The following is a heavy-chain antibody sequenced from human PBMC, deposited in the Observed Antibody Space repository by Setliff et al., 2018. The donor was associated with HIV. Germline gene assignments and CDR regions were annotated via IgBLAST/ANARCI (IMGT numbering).Heavy chain of an antibody. J-gene: IGHJ3*02. D-gene: IGHD3-22*01. V-gene: IGHV4-39*07. Sequence: SETLSLTCTVSGGSISSSSYYWGWIRQPPGKGLEWIGSIYYSGSTYYNPSLKSRVTISVDTSKNQFSLKLSSVTAADTAVYYCARGGAITMIVVVSLGAFDIWGQGTMVTVSS. CDR1: GGSISSSSYY. CDR3: ARGGAITMIVVVSLGAFDI. CDR2: IYYSGST.